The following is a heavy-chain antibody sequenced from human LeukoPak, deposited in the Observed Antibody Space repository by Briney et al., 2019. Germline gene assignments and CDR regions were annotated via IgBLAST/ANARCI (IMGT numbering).Heavy chain of an antibody. D-gene: IGHD3-9*01. CDR1: GFTFSSYA. Sequence: PGGSLRLSCAASGFTFSSYAMHWVRQAPGKGLEWVAVISYDGSNKYYADSVKGRFTISRDNSKNTLYLQMNSLRAEDTAVYYCARENDIDNPSFYYWGQGTLVTVSS. J-gene: IGHJ4*02. V-gene: IGHV3-30*01. CDR2: ISYDGSNK. CDR3: ARENDIDNPSFYY.